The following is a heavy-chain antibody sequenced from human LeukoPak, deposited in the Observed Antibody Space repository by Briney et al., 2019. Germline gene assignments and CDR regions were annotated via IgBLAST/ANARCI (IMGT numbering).Heavy chain of an antibody. CDR1: GGSISGYC. V-gene: IGHV4-59*01. CDR3: ARVAYYYDSSGYSYYFDY. CDR2: IYYSGST. J-gene: IGHJ4*02. Sequence: SETLSLTCSVSGGSISGYCWSWIRQPPGKGLEWIGYIYYSGSTNYNPSLKSRVTISVDTSKNQFSLKLSSVTAADTAVYYCARVAYYYDSSGYSYYFDYWGQGTLVAVSS. D-gene: IGHD3-22*01.